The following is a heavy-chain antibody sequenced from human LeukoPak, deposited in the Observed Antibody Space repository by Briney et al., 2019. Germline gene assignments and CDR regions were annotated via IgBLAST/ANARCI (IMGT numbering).Heavy chain of an antibody. J-gene: IGHJ4*02. CDR2: VSGSGGTT. CDR1: GFTFSAYA. V-gene: IGHV3-23*01. CDR3: TSAVRAAAGT. Sequence: GSLRLSCAASGFTFSAYALHWVRQAPGKGLEWVSAVSGSGGTTYYADSVMGRFTISRDNSKNTLYLQMNSLGAEDTAVYYCTSAVRAAAGTWGQGTLVTVSS. D-gene: IGHD6-13*01.